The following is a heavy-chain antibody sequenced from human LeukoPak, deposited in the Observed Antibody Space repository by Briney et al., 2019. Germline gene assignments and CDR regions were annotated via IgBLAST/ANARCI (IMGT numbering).Heavy chain of an antibody. J-gene: IGHJ4*02. CDR1: GFTFSNYA. Sequence: PGGSLRLSCAASGFTFSNYAMSWVRQAPGKGLEWVSSINGRGGSTYYADSVKGRFTISRDNSKNTLYLQMNSLRAEDTAVYYCAKSQAAAGVRHFDYWGQGTLVTVSS. V-gene: IGHV3-23*01. CDR3: AKSQAAAGVRHFDY. CDR2: INGRGGST. D-gene: IGHD6-13*01.